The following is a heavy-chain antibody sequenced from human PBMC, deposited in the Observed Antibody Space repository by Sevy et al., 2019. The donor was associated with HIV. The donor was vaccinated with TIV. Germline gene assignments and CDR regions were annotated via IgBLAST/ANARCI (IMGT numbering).Heavy chain of an antibody. Sequence: GGSLRLSCEASGFTFSPYWMTWVRQAPGRGLEWVANIRPDGSDKYYVDSVKGRFTISRDNAKNSLYLQMNSLRADDTAMYYCAGVVGLDRWGQGALVTVSS. CDR1: GFTFSPYW. J-gene: IGHJ5*02. CDR3: AGVVGLDR. CDR2: IRPDGSDK. D-gene: IGHD2-15*01. V-gene: IGHV3-7*01.